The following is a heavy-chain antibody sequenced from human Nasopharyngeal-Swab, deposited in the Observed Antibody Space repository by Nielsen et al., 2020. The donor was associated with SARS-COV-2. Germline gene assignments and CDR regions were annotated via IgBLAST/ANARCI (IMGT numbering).Heavy chain of an antibody. J-gene: IGHJ5*02. CDR3: ARGANWFDP. CDR1: EFTFSSHG. V-gene: IGHV3-33*08. CDR2: LWYDGSNK. D-gene: IGHD1-26*01. Sequence: GGSLRLSCAASEFTFSSHGMHWAPQAPGKGLEWVAVLWYDGSNKYYADSVKGRFTITRDNSKNTLYLQMNSLRAEDTAVYYCARGANWFDPWGQGTLVTVSS.